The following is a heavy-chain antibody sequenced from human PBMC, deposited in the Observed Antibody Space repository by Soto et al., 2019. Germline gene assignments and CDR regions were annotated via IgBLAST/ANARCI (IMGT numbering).Heavy chain of an antibody. V-gene: IGHV3-23*01. CDR3: ARGWLVPAAILDYYGMDV. CDR2: LSGSGRST. Sequence: GGSLRLSCAASGFRFSSYGISWVRQAPGKGLEWVSGLSGSGRSTYYADSVQGRFTISRDSSKNTVDLQMNSLRADDTAVYYCARGWLVPAAILDYYGMDVWGQGTTVTVSS. D-gene: IGHD2-2*02. J-gene: IGHJ6*02. CDR1: GFRFSSYG.